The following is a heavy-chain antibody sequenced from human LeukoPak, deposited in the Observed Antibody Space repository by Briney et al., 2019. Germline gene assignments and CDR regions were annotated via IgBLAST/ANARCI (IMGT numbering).Heavy chain of an antibody. CDR1: GFTFSSYA. Sequence: PGGSLRLSCAASGFTFSSYAMSWVRQAPGKGLEWVSAISSSDDRTYYADSVKGRFTISRDNSKDTLYLQMSSLRAEDTAVYYCARGDGGDFTRYYYYYYMDVWGKGTTVTVSS. CDR3: ARGDGGDFTRYYYYYYMDV. D-gene: IGHD2-21*01. J-gene: IGHJ6*03. CDR2: ISSSDDRT. V-gene: IGHV3-23*01.